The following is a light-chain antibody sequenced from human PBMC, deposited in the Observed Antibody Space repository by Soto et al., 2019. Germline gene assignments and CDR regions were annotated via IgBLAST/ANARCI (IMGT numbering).Light chain of an antibody. Sequence: EIVLTQSPGTLSLSPGERGTLSCRASQTLSNNFLAWFQHKPGQAPRLLMFGASRRATGVPARFSGSGSGTDFTLTISRLEPEDFAVYYCQQYGRSPGLFTFGPGTKVDIK. CDR2: GAS. J-gene: IGKJ3*01. CDR3: QQYGRSPGLFT. CDR1: QTLSNNF. V-gene: IGKV3-20*01.